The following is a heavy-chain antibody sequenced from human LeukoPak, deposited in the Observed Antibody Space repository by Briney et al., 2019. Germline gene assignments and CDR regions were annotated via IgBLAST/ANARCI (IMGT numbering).Heavy chain of an antibody. V-gene: IGHV4-59*08. CDR2: IYYSGST. Sequence: KPSETLSLTCTVSGGSISSYYWSWIRQPPGKGLEWIGYIYYSGSTNYNPSLKSRVTISVDTSKNQFSLKLSSVTAADTAVYYCARYGSGSYSGDSNWFDPWGQGTLVTVSS. D-gene: IGHD3-10*01. CDR3: ARYGSGSYSGDSNWFDP. CDR1: GGSISSYY. J-gene: IGHJ5*02.